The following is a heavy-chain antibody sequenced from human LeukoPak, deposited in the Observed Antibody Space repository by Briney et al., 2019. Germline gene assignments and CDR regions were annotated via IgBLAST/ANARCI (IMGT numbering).Heavy chain of an antibody. CDR3: ARQLPPPNAFDI. J-gene: IGHJ3*02. D-gene: IGHD1-26*01. CDR2: INAGNGNT. CDR1: GYTLTELS. V-gene: IGHV1-3*01. Sequence: GASVKVSCKVSGYTLTELSMHWVRQAPGQRLEWMGWINAGNGNTKYSQKFQGRVTITRDTSASTAYMELSSLRSEDTAVYYCARQLPPPNAFDIWGQGTMVTVSS.